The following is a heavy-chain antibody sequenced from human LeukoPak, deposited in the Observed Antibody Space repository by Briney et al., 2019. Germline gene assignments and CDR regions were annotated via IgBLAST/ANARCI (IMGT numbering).Heavy chain of an antibody. CDR3: ARPTYSSGWYYFDY. Sequence: GGSLRLSCAASGFTFNNYAMSWVRQAPGKGLEWVSYISSSGSSIYYADSVKGRFTISRDNAKNSLYLQMNSLRAEDTAVYYYARPTYSSGWYYFDYWGQGTLVTVSS. CDR2: ISSSGSSI. D-gene: IGHD6-19*01. CDR1: GFTFNNYA. J-gene: IGHJ4*02. V-gene: IGHV3-11*01.